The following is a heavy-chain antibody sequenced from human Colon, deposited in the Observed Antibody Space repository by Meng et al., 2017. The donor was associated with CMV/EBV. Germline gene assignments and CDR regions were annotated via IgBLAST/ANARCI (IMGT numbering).Heavy chain of an antibody. D-gene: IGHD3-10*01. CDR3: AREPGTYGYFDF. CDR1: GFTFSSYS. CDR2: ISTTVSYV. Sequence: EVQLVESGGGRVKPGGSLRLSCAGSGFTFSSYSMNWVRQSPGKGLEWVSSISTTVSYVYYADSVKGRFTISRDNAKNSLYLQMDSLRAEDTAVYYCAREPGTYGYFDFWGQGTLVTVSS. J-gene: IGHJ4*02. V-gene: IGHV3-21*01.